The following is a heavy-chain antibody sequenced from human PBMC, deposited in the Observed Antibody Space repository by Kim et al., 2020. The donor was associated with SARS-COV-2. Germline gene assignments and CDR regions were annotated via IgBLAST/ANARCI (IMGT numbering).Heavy chain of an antibody. CDR1: GGSISSGSYY. CDR3: ARDSVYYGSGSYQEYFQP. J-gene: IGHJ1*01. V-gene: IGHV4-61*02. Sequence: SETLSLTCTVSGGSISSGSYYWSWIRQPAGKGLEWIGRIYTSGSTNYNPSLKSRVTISVDTSKNQFSLKLSSVTAADTAVYYCARDSVYYGSGSYQEYFQPWGQGTLVTVSS. D-gene: IGHD3-10*01. CDR2: IYTSGST.